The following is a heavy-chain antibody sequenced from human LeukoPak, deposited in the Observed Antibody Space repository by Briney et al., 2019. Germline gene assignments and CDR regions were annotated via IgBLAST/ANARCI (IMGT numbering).Heavy chain of an antibody. J-gene: IGHJ4*02. CDR3: ARSLSGNPFDY. Sequence: ASVKVSCKASGYTFTSYAMHWVRQAPGQRLEWMGWIDASNGNTRYSQKFQGRVTITRDTSASTAYMDLTSLRSEDTAVYSCARSLSGNPFDYWGQGTLVIVSS. D-gene: IGHD2/OR15-2a*01. CDR1: GYTFTSYA. V-gene: IGHV1-3*01. CDR2: IDASNGNT.